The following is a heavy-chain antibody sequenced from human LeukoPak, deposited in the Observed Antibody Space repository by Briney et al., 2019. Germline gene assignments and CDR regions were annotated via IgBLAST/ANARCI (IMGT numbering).Heavy chain of an antibody. J-gene: IGHJ4*02. CDR2: ISSSSSYI. CDR1: GFTFSSYS. V-gene: IGHV3-21*01. Sequence: GGSLRLSCAASGFTFSSYSMNWVRQAPGKGLEWVSSISSSSSYIYYADSVKGRFTISRDNAKNSLYLQMNSLRAEDTAVYYCASIDLGYCSGGSCFSDDYWGQGTLVTVSS. CDR3: ASIDLGYCSGGSCFSDDY. D-gene: IGHD2-15*01.